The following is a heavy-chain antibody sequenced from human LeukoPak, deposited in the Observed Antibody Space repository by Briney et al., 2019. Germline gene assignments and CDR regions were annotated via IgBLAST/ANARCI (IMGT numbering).Heavy chain of an antibody. CDR1: GGSISSYY. CDR2: IYYSGST. J-gene: IGHJ5*02. D-gene: IGHD1-1*01. Sequence: SETLCLTCTVSGGSISSYYWSWIRQPPGEGLEWIGYIYYSGSTNYNPSLKSRVTISVDTSKNQFSLKLSSVTAADTAVYYCARVGERRFDPWGQGTLVTVSS. CDR3: ARVGERRFDP. V-gene: IGHV4-59*01.